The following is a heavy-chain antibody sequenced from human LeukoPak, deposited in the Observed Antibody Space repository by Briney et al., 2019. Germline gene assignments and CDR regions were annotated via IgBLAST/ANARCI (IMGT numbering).Heavy chain of an antibody. CDR2: IYSGGST. D-gene: IGHD3-3*01. J-gene: IGHJ6*02. V-gene: IGHV3-66*01. CDR1: GFTVSSNY. CDR3: ARDKGLRFLEWFDGMDV. Sequence: GGSLRLSCAASGFTVSSNYMSWVRQAPGKGLEWVSVIYSGGSTYYADSVKGRFTISRDNSKNTLYLQMNGLRAEDTAVYYCARDKGLRFLEWFDGMDVWGQGTTVTVSS.